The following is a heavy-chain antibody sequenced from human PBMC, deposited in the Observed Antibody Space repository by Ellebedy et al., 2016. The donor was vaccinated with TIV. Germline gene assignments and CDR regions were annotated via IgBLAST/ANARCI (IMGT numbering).Heavy chain of an antibody. V-gene: IGHV3-23*01. CDR2: AGGTRVFT. Sequence: GGSLRLSXAASGFTFSTYDMNWVRQAPGKGLEWVSSAGGTRVFTYYADSVKGRFAISRDNSQNTLFLQMNSLRDEDAAVYYCAKRLGSGTYYKAMDVWGQGTTVTVSS. CDR3: AKRLGSGTYYKAMDV. J-gene: IGHJ6*02. D-gene: IGHD3-10*01. CDR1: GFTFSTYD.